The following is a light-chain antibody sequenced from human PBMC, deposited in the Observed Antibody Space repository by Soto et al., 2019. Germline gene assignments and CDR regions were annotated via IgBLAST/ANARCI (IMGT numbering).Light chain of an antibody. Sequence: QSVLKQPPSVSEAPGQRVTISCTGTSSDIGAGYDVHWYQQLPGEAPKLLIYSNAIRPSGVPDRFSASKSGTSASLAITGLRAEDEADYYCQSYDSSLTSYVFGTGTKVTVL. CDR2: SNA. J-gene: IGLJ1*01. V-gene: IGLV1-40*01. CDR1: SSDIGAGYD. CDR3: QSYDSSLTSYV.